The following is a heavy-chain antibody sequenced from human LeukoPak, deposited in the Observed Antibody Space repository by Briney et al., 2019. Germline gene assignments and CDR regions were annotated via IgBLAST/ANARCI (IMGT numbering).Heavy chain of an antibody. V-gene: IGHV1-24*01. CDR1: GYTLTELS. Sequence: ASVKVSCKVSGYTLTELSMHWVRQAPGKGLEWMGGFDPEDGETIYAQKFQGRVTMTEDTSTDTAYMELSSLRSEDTAVYYCATAYCSSTSCYLSLDGAPYYYMDVWGKGTTVTVSS. D-gene: IGHD2-2*01. CDR2: FDPEDGET. J-gene: IGHJ6*03. CDR3: ATAYCSSTSCYLSLDGAPYYYMDV.